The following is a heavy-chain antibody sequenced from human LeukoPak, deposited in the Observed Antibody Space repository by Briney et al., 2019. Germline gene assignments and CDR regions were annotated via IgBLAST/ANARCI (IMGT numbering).Heavy chain of an antibody. V-gene: IGHV1-18*01. CDR1: GYTFTSYG. J-gene: IGHJ4*02. CDR3: ARGSSYGFSMGY. D-gene: IGHD5-18*01. CDR2: ISAYNGNT. Sequence: ASVKVSCKASGYTFTSYGISWVRQAPGQGLEWMGWISAYNGNTNYAQKLQGRVTMTTDTSTTTAYMELRSLRSDDSAVYYCARGSSYGFSMGYWGQGTLVTVSS.